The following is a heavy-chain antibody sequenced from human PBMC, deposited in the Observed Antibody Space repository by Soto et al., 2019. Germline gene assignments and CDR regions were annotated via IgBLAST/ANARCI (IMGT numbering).Heavy chain of an antibody. CDR3: ARGSAHYYYYYGMDV. CDR1: GGTFSSYA. J-gene: IGHJ6*02. Sequence: SVKVSCKASGGTFSSYAISWVRQAPGQGLEWMGGIIPIFGTANYAQKFQGRVTITADESTSTAYMELSSLRSEDTAVYYCARGSAHYYYYYGMDVWGQGTTVTISS. V-gene: IGHV1-69*13. CDR2: IIPIFGTA.